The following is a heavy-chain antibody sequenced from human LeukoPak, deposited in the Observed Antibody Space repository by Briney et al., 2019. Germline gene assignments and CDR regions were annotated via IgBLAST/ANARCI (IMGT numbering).Heavy chain of an antibody. CDR3: ARRGGLDFDY. Sequence: SETLSLTCTVSGGSISSSSYYWGWVRQPPGTGPEWIGSIYYSGSTYYNPSLKSRVTISVDTSKNQFSLKLSSVTAADTAVYYCARRGGLDFDYWGQGTLVTVSS. D-gene: IGHD3-10*01. V-gene: IGHV4-39*01. CDR1: GGSISSSSYY. CDR2: IYYSGST. J-gene: IGHJ4*02.